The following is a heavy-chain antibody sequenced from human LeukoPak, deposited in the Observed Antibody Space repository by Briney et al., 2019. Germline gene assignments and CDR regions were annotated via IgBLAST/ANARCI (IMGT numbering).Heavy chain of an antibody. CDR3: ASERPGYSSSPFDY. CDR2: IYHSGST. V-gene: IGHV4-38-2*02. D-gene: IGHD6-13*01. J-gene: IGHJ4*02. Sequence: SETLSLTCTVSGYSISSGYYWGWIRQPPGKGLEWIGSIYHSGSTYYNPSLKSRVTISVDTSKNRFSLKLSSVTAADTAVYYCASERPGYSSSPFDYWGQGTLVTVSS. CDR1: GYSISSGYY.